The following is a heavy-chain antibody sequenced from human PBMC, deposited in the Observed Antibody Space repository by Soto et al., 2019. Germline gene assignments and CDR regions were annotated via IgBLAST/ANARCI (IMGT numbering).Heavy chain of an antibody. CDR2: ISFDGTKK. Sequence: VQLVESGGGVVQPGRSLRLSCAASGFPLSGYGSHWVRQAPGKGLEWVAGISFDGTKKYYADSVKGRFTISKDSSNNTLYLQVNSLRAEDTGVYYCAKDVSLAAASPYCGMDVWGQGTTVTVSS. CDR3: AKDVSLAAASPYCGMDV. V-gene: IGHV3-30*18. D-gene: IGHD6-13*01. CDR1: GFPLSGYG. J-gene: IGHJ6*02.